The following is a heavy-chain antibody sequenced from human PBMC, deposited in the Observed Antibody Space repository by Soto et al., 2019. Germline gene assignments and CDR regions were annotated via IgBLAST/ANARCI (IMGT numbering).Heavy chain of an antibody. D-gene: IGHD3-10*01. CDR2: ISGSGGST. V-gene: IGHV3-23*01. CDR1: GFTFSSYA. CDR3: AKGEKKTMVRGNSYYYYYGMDV. J-gene: IGHJ6*02. Sequence: EVQLLESGGGLVQPGGSLRLSCAASGFTFSSYAMSWVRQAPGKGLEWVSAISGSGGSTYYADSVKGRFTISRDNSKNTLYLQMNSLRAEDTAVYYCAKGEKKTMVRGNSYYYYYGMDVWGQGTTVTVSS.